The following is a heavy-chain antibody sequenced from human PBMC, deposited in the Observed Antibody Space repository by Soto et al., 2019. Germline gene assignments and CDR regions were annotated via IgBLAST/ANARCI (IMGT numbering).Heavy chain of an antibody. J-gene: IGHJ4*02. CDR3: ARDPPGSHDNFDY. V-gene: IGHV3-23*01. CDR2: ISGSGGST. Sequence: PGGSLRLSCAASGFTFSSYAMSWVRQAPGKGLEWVSAISGSGGSTYYADSVKGRFTISRDNAKNSLYLQMNSLRAEDTAVYYCARDPPGSHDNFDYWGQGTLVTVSS. D-gene: IGHD1-26*01. CDR1: GFTFSSYA.